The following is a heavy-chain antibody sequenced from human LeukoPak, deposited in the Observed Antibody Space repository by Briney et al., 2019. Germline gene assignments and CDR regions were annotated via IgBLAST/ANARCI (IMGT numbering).Heavy chain of an antibody. Sequence: SETLSLTCTVSGGSISSYYWNWIRQPPGKGLEWIGYIYYSGNTNYNPSLKSRVTMSVDTSKNQFSLKLSPVTAADTAVYYCATYYYDGTGYYYRGFHIWGQGTMVTVSS. CDR2: IYYSGNT. D-gene: IGHD3-22*01. CDR3: ATYYYDGTGYYYRGFHI. J-gene: IGHJ3*02. V-gene: IGHV4-59*01. CDR1: GGSISSYY.